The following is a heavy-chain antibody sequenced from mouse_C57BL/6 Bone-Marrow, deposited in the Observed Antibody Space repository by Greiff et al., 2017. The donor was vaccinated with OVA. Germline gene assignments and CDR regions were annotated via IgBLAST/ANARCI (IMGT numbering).Heavy chain of an antibody. J-gene: IGHJ1*03. CDR2: ISDGGSYT. V-gene: IGHV5-4*01. CDR1: GFTFSSYA. CDR3: ARDPDERYFDV. Sequence: EVQLVESGGGLVKPGGSLKLSCAASGFTFSSYAMSWVRQTPEKRLEWVATISDGGSYTYYPDNVKGRFTISRDNAKNNLYLQMSHLKSEDTAMYYCARDPDERYFDVWGTGTTVTVSS.